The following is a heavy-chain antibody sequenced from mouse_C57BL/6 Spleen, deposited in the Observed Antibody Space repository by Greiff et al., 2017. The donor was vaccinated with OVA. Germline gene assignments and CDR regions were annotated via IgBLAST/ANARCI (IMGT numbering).Heavy chain of an antibody. CDR3: ARRGTYDGSSYWYFDV. CDR2: FHPYNDDT. D-gene: IGHD1-1*01. CDR1: GYTFTTYP. Sequence: QVQLQQSGAELVKPGASVTMSCKASGYTFTTYPIEWMKQNHGKSLEWIGNFHPYNDDTKYNEKFKGKATLTVEKSSSTVYLELSRLTSDDSAVYYCARRGTYDGSSYWYFDVWGTGTTLTVSS. J-gene: IGHJ1*03. V-gene: IGHV1-47*01.